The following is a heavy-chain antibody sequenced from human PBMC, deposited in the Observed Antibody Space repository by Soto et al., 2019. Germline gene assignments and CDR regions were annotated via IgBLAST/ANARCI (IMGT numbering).Heavy chain of an antibody. V-gene: IGHV2-5*02. Sequence: QITLKESGPTLVKPTQPLTLTCTFSGFSLSTSGVGVGWIRQPPGKALEWLALIYWDDDKRYSPSLKSRLTITKDTSKNQVVLTMTNMDPVDTATYYCAHSSIVVVVAASHDAFDIWGQGTMVTVSS. J-gene: IGHJ3*02. CDR3: AHSSIVVVVAASHDAFDI. D-gene: IGHD2-15*01. CDR1: GFSLSTSGVG. CDR2: IYWDDDK.